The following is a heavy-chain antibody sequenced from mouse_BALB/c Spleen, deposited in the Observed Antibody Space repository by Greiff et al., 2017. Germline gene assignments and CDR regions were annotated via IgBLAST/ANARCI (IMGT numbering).Heavy chain of an antibody. CDR3: ARSIPIYYDYDGLDY. CDR1: GFTFSSYT. Sequence: EVKLMESGGGLVQPGGSLKLSCAASGFTFSSYTMSWVRQTPEKGLEWVAYISSGSSTIYYADTVKGRFTISRDNPKNTLFLQMTSLRSEDTAMYYCARSIPIYYDYDGLDYWGQGTTLTVSS. V-gene: IGHV5-17*02. CDR2: ISSGSSTI. J-gene: IGHJ2*01. D-gene: IGHD2-4*01.